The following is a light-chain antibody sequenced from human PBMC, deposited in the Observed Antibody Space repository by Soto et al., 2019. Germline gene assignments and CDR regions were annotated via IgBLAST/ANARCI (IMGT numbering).Light chain of an antibody. J-gene: IGLJ1*01. Sequence: QSVLTQPASVSGSPGQSITISCTGTSSDVGGYNYVSWYQQHPGKAPKLMIYDVSNRPSGVSNRFSGSKSGNTASLTISGPQAEDEADYYGSSYTSSSTVFGTGTKVTAL. CDR2: DVS. CDR3: SSYTSSSTV. V-gene: IGLV2-14*01. CDR1: SSDVGGYNY.